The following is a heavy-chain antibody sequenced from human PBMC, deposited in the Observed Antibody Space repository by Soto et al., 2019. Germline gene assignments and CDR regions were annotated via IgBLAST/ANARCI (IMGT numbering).Heavy chain of an antibody. V-gene: IGHV1-18*04. CDR1: GYTFTSYG. CDR3: ARKLREYYDSSGSDY. J-gene: IGHJ4*02. Sequence: ASVKVSCKASGYTFTSYGISWVRQAPGQGLEWMGWISAYNGNTNYAQKLQGRVTMTTDTSTSTAYMELRSLRSDDTAVYYCARKLREYYDSSGSDYWGQGTLVTVSS. D-gene: IGHD3-22*01. CDR2: ISAYNGNT.